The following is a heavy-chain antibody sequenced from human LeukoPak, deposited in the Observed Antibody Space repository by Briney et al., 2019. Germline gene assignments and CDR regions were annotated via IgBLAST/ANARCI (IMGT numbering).Heavy chain of an antibody. V-gene: IGHV3-23*01. Sequence: GGSLRLSCAASGFTFSSSAMSWVRQAPGKGLEWVSSISGSGSGGSTYYADSVKGRFTISRDNSKNTLYLQMNSLRAEDTAVYYCAKNIGGFDYWGQGTLVTVSS. CDR1: GFTFSSSA. J-gene: IGHJ4*02. CDR2: ISGSGSGGST. D-gene: IGHD2-15*01. CDR3: AKNIGGFDY.